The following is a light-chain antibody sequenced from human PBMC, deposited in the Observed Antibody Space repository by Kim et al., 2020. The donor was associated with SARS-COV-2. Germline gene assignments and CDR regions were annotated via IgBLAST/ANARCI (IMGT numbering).Light chain of an antibody. CDR2: GAS. V-gene: IGKV3-15*01. CDR3: QEYNSWWA. CDR1: QSVGTD. J-gene: IGKJ1*01. Sequence: EIVMTQSPATLSVSPGERATLSCRASQSVGTDLAWYQQKPGQAPRLLIYGASTRASGIPARFSGSGSGTEFTLTISSLQSEDSVVYYCQEYNSWWAFGQGTKVDIK.